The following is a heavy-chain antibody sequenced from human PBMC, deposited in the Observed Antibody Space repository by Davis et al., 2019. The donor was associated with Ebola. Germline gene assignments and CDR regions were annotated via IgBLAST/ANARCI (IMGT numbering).Heavy chain of an antibody. Sequence: GESLKISCAASGFSFGTYAMHWVRQAPGKGLEWVAVIYSGGSYTNYADSVKGRFTISRDNSKDTLYLQMNSLRAEDTAVYYCARVERRDGYNFRYYFDYWGQGTLVTVSS. CDR3: ARVERRDGYNFRYYFDY. D-gene: IGHD5-24*01. CDR2: IYSGGSYT. CDR1: GFSFGTYA. V-gene: IGHV3-30*04. J-gene: IGHJ4*02.